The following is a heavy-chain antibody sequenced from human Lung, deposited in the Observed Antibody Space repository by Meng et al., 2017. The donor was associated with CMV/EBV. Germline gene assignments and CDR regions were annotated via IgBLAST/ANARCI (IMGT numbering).Heavy chain of an antibody. Sequence: SETLSLXXTVSGCSISSGGYYWSWIRQHPGEGLEWIGYIYYSGSTYYNPSLKSRVTISVDTSKNQFYLKLSSVTAADTAVYYCARGLKYYDYVLGNWGPGTXVTVSS. V-gene: IGHV4-31*03. CDR2: IYYSGST. J-gene: IGHJ4*02. CDR1: GCSISSGGYY. D-gene: IGHD3-16*01. CDR3: ARGLKYYDYVLGN.